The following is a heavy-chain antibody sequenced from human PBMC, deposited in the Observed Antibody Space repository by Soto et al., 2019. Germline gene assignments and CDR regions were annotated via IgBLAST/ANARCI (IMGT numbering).Heavy chain of an antibody. CDR2: ISYDGSNE. J-gene: IGHJ4*03. CDR1: GFTFSSHG. Sequence: GGSLRLSCAASGFTFSSHGMHWLRQAPGKGLEWVTVISYDGSNEYYADSVKGRFTIFRDNSKNILYLQMNSLRTEDTAVYYCAKERMEQYQLLPFFDYWGQGTTVTVSS. V-gene: IGHV3-30*18. CDR3: AKERMEQYQLLPFFDY. D-gene: IGHD2-2*01.